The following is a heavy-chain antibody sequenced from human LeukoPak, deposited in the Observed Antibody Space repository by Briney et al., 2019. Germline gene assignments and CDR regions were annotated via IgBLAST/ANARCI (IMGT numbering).Heavy chain of an antibody. CDR2: INWNGGST. J-gene: IGHJ6*04. CDR1: GFTFDDYG. V-gene: IGHV3-20*04. CDR3: AELGITMIGGV. Sequence: GGSLRLSCAASGFTFDDYGLSWVRQAPGKGLEWVSGINWNGGSTGYADSVKGRFIISRDNAKNSLYLQMNSLRAEDTAVYYCAELGITMIGGVWGKGTTVTISS. D-gene: IGHD3-10*02.